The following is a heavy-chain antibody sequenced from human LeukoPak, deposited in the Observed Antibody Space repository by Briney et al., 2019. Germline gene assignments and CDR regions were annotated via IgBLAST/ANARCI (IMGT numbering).Heavy chain of an antibody. CDR2: IKQDGSEK. D-gene: IGHD3-22*01. CDR1: GFTFSSYW. Sequence: GGSLRLSCAASGFTFSSYWMSWVRQAPGKGLEWVANIKQDGSEKYYADSVKGRFTISRDNSKNTLYLQMNSLRAEDTAVYYCARDLHARGVRSGYYGYYFDHWGQGTLVTVSS. CDR3: ARDLHARGVRSGYYGYYFDH. J-gene: IGHJ4*02. V-gene: IGHV3-7*01.